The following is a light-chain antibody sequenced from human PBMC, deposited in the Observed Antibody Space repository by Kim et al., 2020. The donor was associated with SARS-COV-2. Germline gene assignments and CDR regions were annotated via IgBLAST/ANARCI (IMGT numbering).Light chain of an antibody. CDR2: GAS. CDR1: QSVSSN. CDR3: QQYNNWPIT. V-gene: IGKV3-15*01. J-gene: IGKJ5*01. Sequence: VSPGERATLSCRARQSVSSNLAWYQQKPGQVPRVLIYGASTRATGIPARFSGSGSGTEFTLTISSPQSEDFAVYYCQQYNNWPITFGQGTRLEIK.